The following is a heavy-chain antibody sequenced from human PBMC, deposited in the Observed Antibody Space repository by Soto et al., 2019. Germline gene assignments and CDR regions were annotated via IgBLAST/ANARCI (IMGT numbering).Heavy chain of an antibody. CDR1: GGSISSYY. V-gene: IGHV4-59*08. Sequence: SETLSITCTVSGGSISSYYWSWIRQPPGKGLEWIGYIYYSGSTNYNPSLKSRVTISVDTSKNQFSLKLSSVTAADTAVYYCARHEMYNWFDPWGQGTLVTVSS. J-gene: IGHJ5*02. CDR3: ARHEMYNWFDP. CDR2: IYYSGST.